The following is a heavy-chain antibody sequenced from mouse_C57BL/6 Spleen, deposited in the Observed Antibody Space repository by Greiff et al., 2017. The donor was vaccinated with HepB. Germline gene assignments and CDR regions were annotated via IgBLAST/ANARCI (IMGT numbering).Heavy chain of an antibody. CDR3: ARDNGFITTVVATEGFDY. J-gene: IGHJ2*01. V-gene: IGHV5-4*01. D-gene: IGHD1-1*01. Sequence: EVKLMESGGGLVKPGGSLKLSCAASGFTFSSYAMSWVRQTPEKRLEWVATISDGGSYTYYPDNVKGRFTISRDNAKNNLYLQMSHLKSEDTAMYYGARDNGFITTVVATEGFDYWGQGTTLTVSS. CDR2: ISDGGSYT. CDR1: GFTFSSYA.